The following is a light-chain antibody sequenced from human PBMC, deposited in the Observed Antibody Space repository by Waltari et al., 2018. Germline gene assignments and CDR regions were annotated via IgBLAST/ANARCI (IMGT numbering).Light chain of an antibody. J-gene: IGKJ3*01. CDR3: QQYGTSPFT. Sequence: EIVLTQSPGTLSLSPGERATPSCRASQSVRNSYLAWYQQKPGQAPRLLIYGASSRATDIPDRFSGSGSGTDFTLTISRLGPEDFALYYCQQYGTSPFTFGPGTKVDIK. V-gene: IGKV3-20*01. CDR1: QSVRNSY. CDR2: GAS.